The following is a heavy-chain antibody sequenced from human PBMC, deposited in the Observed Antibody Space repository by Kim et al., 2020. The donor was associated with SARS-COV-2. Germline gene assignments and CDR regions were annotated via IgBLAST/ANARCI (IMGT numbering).Heavy chain of an antibody. J-gene: IGHJ4*02. CDR3: ARENEMATIHFDY. V-gene: IGHV3-74*01. Sequence: ADSGKGRFTISRDNAKNTLYLQMNSLRAEDTAVYYCARENEMATIHFDYWGQGTLVTVSS.